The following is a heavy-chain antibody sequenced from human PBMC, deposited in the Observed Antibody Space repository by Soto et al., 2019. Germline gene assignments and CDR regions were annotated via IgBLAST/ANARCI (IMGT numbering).Heavy chain of an antibody. CDR2: IDPSDSYT. CDR1: GYSFTSYW. J-gene: IGHJ6*02. D-gene: IGHD6-13*01. Sequence: PGESLKISCKGSGYSFTSYWISWVRQMPGKGLEWMGRIDPSDSYTNYNPSFQGHVTISADKSISTAYLQWSSLKASDTAMYYCARLIGIAAAGTKDFAYYGMDVWGQGTTVTVSS. V-gene: IGHV5-10-1*01. CDR3: ARLIGIAAAGTKDFAYYGMDV.